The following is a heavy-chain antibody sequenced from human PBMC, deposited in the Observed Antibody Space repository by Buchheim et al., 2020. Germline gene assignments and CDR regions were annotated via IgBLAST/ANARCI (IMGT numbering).Heavy chain of an antibody. J-gene: IGHJ6*02. D-gene: IGHD1/OR15-1a*01. Sequence: QLQLQESGPGLVKPSETLSLTCTVSGGSISSSSYYWGWIRQSPGKGLEWIGSIYYSGSTYYNPSLRSRVTISVDPSKNQFYLKLSSVTAADTAVYYCARDPRTETSLYYYYYGMDVWGQGTT. CDR1: GGSISSSSYY. CDR2: IYYSGST. CDR3: ARDPRTETSLYYYYYGMDV. V-gene: IGHV4-39*02.